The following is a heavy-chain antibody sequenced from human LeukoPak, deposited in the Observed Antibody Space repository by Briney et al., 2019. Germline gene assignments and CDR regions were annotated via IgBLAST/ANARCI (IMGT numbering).Heavy chain of an antibody. D-gene: IGHD6-19*01. J-gene: IGHJ4*02. CDR2: IYDSGTT. V-gene: IGHV4-59*08. Sequence: PSETLSLTCTVSGGSISSYYWSWIRQPSGKGLEWIGYIYDSGTTNYNPSLKSRVTISVDTSKNQFSLTLSSVTAADTAVYYCASRRSGWYYFDYWGQGTLVTVSS. CDR3: ASRRSGWYYFDY. CDR1: GGSISSYY.